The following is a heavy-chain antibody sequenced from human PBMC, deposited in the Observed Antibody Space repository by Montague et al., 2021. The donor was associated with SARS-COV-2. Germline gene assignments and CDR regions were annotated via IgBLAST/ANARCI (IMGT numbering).Heavy chain of an antibody. CDR2: IYYSGST. CDR1: GGSISSSSYY. J-gene: IGHJ4*02. Sequence: SETLSLTCTVSGGSISSSSYYWGWIRQPTGKGLEWIGSIYYSGSTYYNPSLKSRVTISVDTYKNQFSLKLSSVTAAATAVYYCVEIVGAADYWGQGTLVTVSS. D-gene: IGHD1-26*01. CDR3: VEIVGAADY. V-gene: IGHV4-39*01.